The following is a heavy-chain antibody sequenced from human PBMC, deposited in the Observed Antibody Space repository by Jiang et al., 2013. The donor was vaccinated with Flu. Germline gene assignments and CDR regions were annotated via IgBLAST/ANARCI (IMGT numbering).Heavy chain of an antibody. V-gene: IGHV1-69*04. CDR2: IIPILGIA. Sequence: GAEVKKPGSSVKVSCKASGGTFSSYAISWVRQAPGQGLEWMGRIIPILGIANYAQKFQGRVTITADKSTSTAYMELSSLRSEDTAVYYCARDPQKKTFNSGWGQGTLVTVSS. D-gene: IGHD2/OR15-2a*01. CDR3: ARDPQKKTFNSG. J-gene: IGHJ4*02. CDR1: GGTFSSYA.